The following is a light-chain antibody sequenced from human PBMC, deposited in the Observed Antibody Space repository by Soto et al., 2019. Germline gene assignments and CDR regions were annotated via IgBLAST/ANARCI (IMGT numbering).Light chain of an antibody. CDR1: QSINTY. V-gene: IGKV1-39*01. CDR3: HQTYTTLS. CDR2: TAS. J-gene: IGKJ4*01. Sequence: DIQVTQSPSSLSASVGDRVTITCRASQSINTYLNWYQQKPGKAPKLLIYTASNLQSGVPSRFRGSGSGTEFTLTISGLEHEDFATYYCHQTYTTLSFGGGTKVEI.